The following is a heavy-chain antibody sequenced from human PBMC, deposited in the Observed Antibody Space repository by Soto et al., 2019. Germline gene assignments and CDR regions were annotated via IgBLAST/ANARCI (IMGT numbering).Heavy chain of an antibody. CDR3: AHYYDSSGKWGFDY. Sequence: QTTLKESGPTLVRPTQTLTLTCTFSGFSLSSRGVGVGWIRQPPGKALEWLALIYWNDNPQYSISLKSRLTVIKDTSRDQVVLTMTYMDPVDTATYFCAHYYDSSGKWGFDYWGQGTLVTVSS. V-gene: IGHV2-5*01. CDR2: IYWNDNP. D-gene: IGHD3-22*01. J-gene: IGHJ4*02. CDR1: GFSLSSRGVG.